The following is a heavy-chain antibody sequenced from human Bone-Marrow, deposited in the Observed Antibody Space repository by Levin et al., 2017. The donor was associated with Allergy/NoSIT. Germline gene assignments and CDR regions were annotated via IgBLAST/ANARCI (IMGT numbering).Heavy chain of an antibody. J-gene: IGHJ4*02. Sequence: GGSLRLSCAASGFSFFTYGMHWVRQAPGKGLEWVAVIWYDGSNKYYADSVKGRFSISRDNSKNTLYLQMNSLRAEDTAVYYCARVPHSSGWDYFDYWGQGTLVTVSS. D-gene: IGHD6-19*01. CDR1: GFSFFTYG. V-gene: IGHV3-33*01. CDR2: IWYDGSNK. CDR3: ARVPHSSGWDYFDY.